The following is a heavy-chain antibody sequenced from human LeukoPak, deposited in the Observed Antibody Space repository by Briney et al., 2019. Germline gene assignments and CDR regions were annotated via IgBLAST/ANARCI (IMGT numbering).Heavy chain of an antibody. CDR2: ISGNGDST. J-gene: IGHJ4*02. CDR3: AREEPAGSTDY. V-gene: IGHV3-64*01. CDR1: GFVFNRHP. Sequence: GGSLRLSCAASGFVFNRHPMHWVREAPGKGLECVSAISGNGDSTYYANSVKGRFTISRDNSRNTLYLQMGSLRAEDTALYYCAREEPAGSTDYWGQGTLVTVS. D-gene: IGHD1-14*01.